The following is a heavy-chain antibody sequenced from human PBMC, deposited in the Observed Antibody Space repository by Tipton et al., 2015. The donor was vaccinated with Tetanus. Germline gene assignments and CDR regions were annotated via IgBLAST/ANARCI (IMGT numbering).Heavy chain of an antibody. CDR1: GFNFSSRW. D-gene: IGHD3-22*01. V-gene: IGHV3-7*03. CDR2: INQDGSEK. Sequence: SLRLSCVASGFNFSSRWMGWARQAPGKGLESVANINQDGSEKYYVDSVRGRFTISRDNAKNSLHLQMNSLRTEDTAVYYCARGAFIPSRFNWFDPWGQGTLVTVSS. J-gene: IGHJ5*02. CDR3: ARGAFIPSRFNWFDP.